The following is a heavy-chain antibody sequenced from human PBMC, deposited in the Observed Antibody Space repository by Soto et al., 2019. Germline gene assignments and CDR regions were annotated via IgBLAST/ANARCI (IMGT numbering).Heavy chain of an antibody. D-gene: IGHD2-8*01. CDR2: INPSGGST. CDR3: ARLTGRGYCTNGVCDDGYYFDY. J-gene: IGHJ4*02. Sequence: GASVNVSCKASGYTLTSYYMHWVRQAPGQGLEWMGIINPSGGSTSYAQKFQGRVTMTRDTSTSTVYMELSSLRSEDTAVYYCARLTGRGYCTNGVCDDGYYFDYWGQGTLVTVSS. CDR1: GYTLTSYY. V-gene: IGHV1-46*01.